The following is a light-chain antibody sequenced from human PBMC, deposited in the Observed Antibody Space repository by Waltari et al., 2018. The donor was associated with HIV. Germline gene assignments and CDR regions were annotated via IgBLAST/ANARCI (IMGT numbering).Light chain of an antibody. CDR2: GAS. CDR3: QQYNSWPRT. CDR1: QSVSNS. V-gene: IGKV3-15*01. Sequence: EIVMTQSPATLSVSPGGRATLSCRASQSVSNSLVWYQQRPGQAPRLLIYGASTRATGIPGWFSGSGSGTEFTLTINSLQSEDFAVYYCQQYNSWPRTFGQGTKVEVK. J-gene: IGKJ1*01.